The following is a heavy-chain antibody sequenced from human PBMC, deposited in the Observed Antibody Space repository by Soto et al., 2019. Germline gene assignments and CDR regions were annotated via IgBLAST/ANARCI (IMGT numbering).Heavy chain of an antibody. Sequence: QVQLQASGPGLVKPSQTLSLTCTVPGDSISRNGYFWTWIRQHPCKGLEVIGYIYNSRSSYYNPSLKSRVIISVDTSKNHFSLNLTAVTAADTAVYYFARGTMLRGPGYYYAMDVWGQGTTVNVSS. CDR3: ARGTMLRGPGYYYAMDV. CDR1: GDSISRNGYF. J-gene: IGHJ6*02. CDR2: IYNSRSS. V-gene: IGHV4-31*03. D-gene: IGHD3-10*01.